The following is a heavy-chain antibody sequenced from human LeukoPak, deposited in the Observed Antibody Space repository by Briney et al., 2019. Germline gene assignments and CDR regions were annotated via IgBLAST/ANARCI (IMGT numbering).Heavy chain of an antibody. CDR2: ISSSSSYI. Sequence: PGGSLRLSCAASGFTFSSYSMNWVRQAPGKGLEWVSSISSSSSYICYADSVKGRFTISRDNAKNSLYLQMNSLRAEDTAVYYCAREVRSEQWHKYYFDYWGQGTLVTVSS. J-gene: IGHJ4*02. CDR1: GFTFSSYS. V-gene: IGHV3-21*01. D-gene: IGHD6-19*01. CDR3: AREVRSEQWHKYYFDY.